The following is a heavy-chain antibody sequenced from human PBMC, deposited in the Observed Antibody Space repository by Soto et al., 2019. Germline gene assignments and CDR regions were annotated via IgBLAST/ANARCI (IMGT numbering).Heavy chain of an antibody. Sequence: APVKVSCKASGYIFSGHFIHWMRQAPVQGLEWMGCINPKDGDTNYAQKFQGRVTMTRDTSLNLVHMDLSGLRSDDAAVYHCARDTRGTRGFDEMEIWGQGTTVNVLL. CDR2: INPKDGDT. V-gene: IGHV1-2*02. D-gene: IGHD2-2*01. J-gene: IGHJ6*02. CDR3: ARDTRGTRGFDEMEI. CDR1: GYIFSGHF.